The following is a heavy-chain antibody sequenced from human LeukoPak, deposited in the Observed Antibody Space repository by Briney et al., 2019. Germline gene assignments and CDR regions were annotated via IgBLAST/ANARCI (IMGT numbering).Heavy chain of an antibody. D-gene: IGHD1-26*01. V-gene: IGHV3-9*01. CDR3: AKGGTYSWDAFDI. J-gene: IGHJ3*02. CDR2: ISWNSGSI. CDR1: GFTFDDYA. Sequence: PGGSLRLSCAAPGFTFDDYAMHSVRHAPGKGLGWVSGISWNSGSIGYADSVKGRFTISRDNAKNSLYLQMNSLRAEETALYYCAKGGTYSWDAFDIWGQGTMVTVSS.